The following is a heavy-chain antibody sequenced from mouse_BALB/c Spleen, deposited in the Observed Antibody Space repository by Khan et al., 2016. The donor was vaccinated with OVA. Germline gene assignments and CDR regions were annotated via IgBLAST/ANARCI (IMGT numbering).Heavy chain of an antibody. Sequence: QVQLQQSGPELVKPGASVKMSCKASGYTFTDYDIRWVKQRTGQGLEWIGEIYPGSGRTYYNEKFKGKATLTADKSSNTAYMQLSSLPSEDSAVYFCAKIFYGNSYAMDYWGQGTAVTVSS. CDR1: GYTFTDYD. CDR3: AKIFYGNSYAMDY. J-gene: IGHJ4*01. CDR2: IYPGSGRT. D-gene: IGHD2-1*01. V-gene: IGHV1-77*01.